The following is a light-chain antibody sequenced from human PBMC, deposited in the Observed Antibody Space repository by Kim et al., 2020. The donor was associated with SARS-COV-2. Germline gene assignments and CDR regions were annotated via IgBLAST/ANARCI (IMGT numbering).Light chain of an antibody. CDR1: QAIGFF. V-gene: IGKV1-33*01. CDR2: DTS. J-gene: IGKJ4*01. CDR3: QQFNDFLLT. Sequence: ASVGDRITITGQASQAIGFFLNWYHHKPGKAPNLLIYDTSKLEDGVPSRFSGSGSGTHFTLTITSLQPEDFGTYYCQQFNDFLLTFGGGTKVDIK.